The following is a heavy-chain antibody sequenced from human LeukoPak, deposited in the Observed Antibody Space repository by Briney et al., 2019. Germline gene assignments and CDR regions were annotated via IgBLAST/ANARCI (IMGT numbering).Heavy chain of an antibody. V-gene: IGHV3-7*03. J-gene: IGHJ6*02. Sequence: GSLRLSCEASTFTFSIYWMSWVRQAPGKGLEWVANIKEDGSETYYLDSVKGRFTISGDNAKKSLYLEMNSLRVEDTAVYYCAREESDGIYYYGMDVWGQGTTATVSS. CDR1: TFTFSIYW. CDR3: AREESDGIYYYGMDV. CDR2: IKEDGSET. D-gene: IGHD1-14*01.